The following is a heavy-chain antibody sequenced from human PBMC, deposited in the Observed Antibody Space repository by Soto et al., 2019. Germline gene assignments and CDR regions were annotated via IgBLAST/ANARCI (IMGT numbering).Heavy chain of an antibody. Sequence: GGSLRLSCAASGFTFSSYWMSWVRQAPGKGLEWVANIKQDGSEKYYVDSVKGRFTISRDNAKNSLYLQMDSLRAEDTAVYYCARDNWNYGYYYGMDVWGQGTTVTVSS. CDR1: GFTFSSYW. CDR3: ARDNWNYGYYYGMDV. V-gene: IGHV3-7*01. CDR2: IKQDGSEK. D-gene: IGHD1-7*01. J-gene: IGHJ6*02.